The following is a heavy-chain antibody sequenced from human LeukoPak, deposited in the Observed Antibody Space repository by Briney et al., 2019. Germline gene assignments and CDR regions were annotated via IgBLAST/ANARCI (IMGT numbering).Heavy chain of an antibody. CDR2: INSDGSST. J-gene: IGHJ4*02. V-gene: IGHV3-74*03. D-gene: IGHD3-22*01. Sequence: PGGSLRLSCAATGFTLSDHWMHWVRHAPGKGLVWVSRINSDGSSTTYADSVKGRFAISRDNAKNTLYLQVNSLRAEDTAVYYCARAAYYESSGGLDYFDSWGQGTLVTVSS. CDR3: ARAAYYESSGGLDYFDS. CDR1: GFTLSDHW.